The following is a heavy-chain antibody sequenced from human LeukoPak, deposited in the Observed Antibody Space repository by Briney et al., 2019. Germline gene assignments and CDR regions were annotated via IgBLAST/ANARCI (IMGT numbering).Heavy chain of an antibody. CDR1: GFTFSIYS. J-gene: IGHJ4*02. CDR2: ISSSSSYI. V-gene: IGHV3-21*01. Sequence: GGSLRLSCAASGFTFSIYSMNWVRQAPGKGLEWVSSISSSSSYIYYADSVKGRFTISRDNAKNSLYLQMNSLRAEDTAVYYCARDLMTTVTTVDYWGQGTLVTVSS. CDR3: ARDLMTTVTTVDY. D-gene: IGHD4-17*01.